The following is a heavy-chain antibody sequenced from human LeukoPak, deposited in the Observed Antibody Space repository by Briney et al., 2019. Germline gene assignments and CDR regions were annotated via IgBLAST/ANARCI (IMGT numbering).Heavy chain of an antibody. CDR2: ISSSSSTI. J-gene: IGHJ1*01. CDR1: GFTLSSYS. Sequence: GGSLRLSCAASGFTLSSYSMNWVRQAPGKGLEWVSYISSSSSTIYYADSVKGRFTISRDNAKNSLYLQMNSLRAEDTAVYYCARDRGYCSSTSCRQNYFQHWGQGTLVTVSS. V-gene: IGHV3-48*01. D-gene: IGHD2-2*01. CDR3: ARDRGYCSSTSCRQNYFQH.